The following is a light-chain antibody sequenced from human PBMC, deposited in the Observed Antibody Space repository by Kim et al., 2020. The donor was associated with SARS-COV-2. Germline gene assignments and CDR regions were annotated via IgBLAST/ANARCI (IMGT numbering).Light chain of an antibody. J-gene: IGLJ2*01. Sequence: QSITISCTGTSSDVGSYNLVSWYQQHPGKAPKLMIYEGSKRPSGVSNRFSGSKSGNTASLTISGLQAEDEADYYCYSYAGSSTFVVFGGGTKVTVL. CDR1: SSDVGSYNL. V-gene: IGLV2-23*03. CDR2: EGS. CDR3: YSYAGSSTFVV.